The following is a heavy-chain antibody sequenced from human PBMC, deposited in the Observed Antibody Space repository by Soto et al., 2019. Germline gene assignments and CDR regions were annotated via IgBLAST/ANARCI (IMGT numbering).Heavy chain of an antibody. V-gene: IGHV4-30-4*01. CDR2: IYYTGIT. CDR1: GGSISNGDYY. D-gene: IGHD2-15*01. J-gene: IGHJ4*02. CDR3: TRISAVEGDY. Sequence: QVQLQESGPGLVKPSQTLSLTCTVSGGSISNGDYYWNWIRQPPGKGLEWIGSIYYTGITYYNPSLKSRVTMSLDTSKNQFSLKLSSVTAADTAMHYCTRISAVEGDYWGQGILVTVSS.